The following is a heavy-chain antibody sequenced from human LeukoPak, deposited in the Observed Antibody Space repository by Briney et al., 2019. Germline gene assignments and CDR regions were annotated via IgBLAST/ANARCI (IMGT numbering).Heavy chain of an antibody. J-gene: IGHJ6*03. Sequence: ASVKVSCKASGYTFTSYYMHWVRQAPGQGLEWMGGIIPIFGTANYAQKFQGRVTITADKSTSTAYMELSSLRSEDTAVYYCARVADSSSWRAYYYYYYMDVWGKGTTVTVSS. D-gene: IGHD6-13*01. CDR2: IIPIFGTA. CDR3: ARVADSSSWRAYYYYYYMDV. V-gene: IGHV1-69*06. CDR1: GYTFTSYY.